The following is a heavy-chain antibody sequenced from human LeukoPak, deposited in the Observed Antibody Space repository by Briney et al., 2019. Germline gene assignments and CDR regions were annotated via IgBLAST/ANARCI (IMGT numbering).Heavy chain of an antibody. Sequence: ASVKVSCKASGYTFTDYYVHWVRQAPGQGLEWMGWLKPNSGGTDYGQKFQGRVTMTRNTSITTAYLEMSSLSSDDTAVYYCARYYCTAGAVTCYSDYWGQGTLVTVSS. D-gene: IGHD2-8*02. V-gene: IGHV1-2*02. CDR3: ARYYCTAGAVTCYSDY. CDR2: LKPNSGGT. J-gene: IGHJ4*02. CDR1: GYTFTDYY.